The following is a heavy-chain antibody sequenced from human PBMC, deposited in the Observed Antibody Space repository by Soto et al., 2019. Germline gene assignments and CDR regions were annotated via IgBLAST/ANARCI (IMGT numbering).Heavy chain of an antibody. CDR1: GGTFSSYT. CDR2: IIPILGIA. D-gene: IGHD2-2*01. J-gene: IGHJ6*03. V-gene: IGHV1-69*04. Sequence: ASVKVSCKASGGTFSSYTISWVRQAPGQGLEWMGRIIPILGIANYAQKFQGRVTITADKSTSTAYMELSSLRSEDTAVYYCARDSGVPAANGISYYYYMDVWGKGTTVTVSS. CDR3: ARDSGVPAANGISYYYYMDV.